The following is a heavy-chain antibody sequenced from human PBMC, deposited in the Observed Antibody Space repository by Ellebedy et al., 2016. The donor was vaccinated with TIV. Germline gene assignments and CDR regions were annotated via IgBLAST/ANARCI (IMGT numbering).Heavy chain of an antibody. Sequence: PGGSLRLSCAASGFTVSSNYMSWVRQAPGKGLEWVSVIYSGGDTYYADSVKGRFTISRDNSNNTLDLQMNSLRAEDTAVYYCASKRFGYSNTWYRGWYFDLWGRGTLVTVSS. V-gene: IGHV3-53*01. D-gene: IGHD6-13*01. CDR3: ASKRFGYSNTWYRGWYFDL. CDR2: IYSGGDT. CDR1: GFTVSSNY. J-gene: IGHJ2*01.